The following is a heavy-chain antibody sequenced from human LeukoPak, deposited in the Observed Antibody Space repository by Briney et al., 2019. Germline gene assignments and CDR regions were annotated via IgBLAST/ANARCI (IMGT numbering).Heavy chain of an antibody. V-gene: IGHV4-59*08. J-gene: IGHJ4*02. Sequence: SETLSLTCTVSGGSISSYYWNWIRQPPGKGLEWIGYIYYSGSTNYNPSLKSRVTISVDTSKNQFSLKLSSVTAADAAVYYCASSYDFWSGYLNWGQGTLVTVSS. D-gene: IGHD3-3*01. CDR1: GGSISSYY. CDR2: IYYSGST. CDR3: ASSYDFWSGYLN.